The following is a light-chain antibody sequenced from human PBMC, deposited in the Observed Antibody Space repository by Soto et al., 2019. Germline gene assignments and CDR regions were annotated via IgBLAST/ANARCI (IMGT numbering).Light chain of an antibody. CDR3: CSYAGSSTFYV. CDR1: SSDVGSYNL. V-gene: IGLV2-23*01. CDR2: EGS. Sequence: QSALTQPASVSGSPGQSITISCTGTSSDVGSYNLVSWYQQHPGKAPKLTIYEGSKRPSGVSNRFSGSKSGNTASLTISGFQAEDEADYYCCSYAGSSTFYVFGTGTKV. J-gene: IGLJ1*01.